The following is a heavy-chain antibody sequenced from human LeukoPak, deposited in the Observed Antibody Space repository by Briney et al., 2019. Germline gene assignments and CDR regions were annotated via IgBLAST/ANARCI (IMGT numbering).Heavy chain of an antibody. CDR1: GGTFSSYA. Sequence: ASVKVSCKASGGTFSSYAISWVRQAPGQGLEWMGGIIPIFGTANYAQKFQGRVTITADESTSTAYMELSSLRSEDTAVYYCASDRYYYGSGSSNWFDPWGQGTLVTVSS. J-gene: IGHJ5*02. CDR3: ASDRYYYGSGSSNWFDP. V-gene: IGHV1-69*13. D-gene: IGHD3-10*01. CDR2: IIPIFGTA.